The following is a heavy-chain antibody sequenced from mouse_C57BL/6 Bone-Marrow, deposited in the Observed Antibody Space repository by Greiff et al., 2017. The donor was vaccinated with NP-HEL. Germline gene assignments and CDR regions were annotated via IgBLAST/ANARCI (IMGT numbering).Heavy chain of an antibody. V-gene: IGHV1-75*01. CDR2: IFHGSGSK. Sequence: QGQMQQAGQERGKTGEAGKRNGKEAGETGKENERKGGKERAGEGREGRGWIFHGSGSKYEKEKVKGKGKETGDKSSRTAYMLLSSLTSEDSAVYFCARGGTLFDYWGQGTTLTVSS. CDR3: ARGGTLFDY. D-gene: IGHD3-3*01. CDR1: GETGKENE. J-gene: IGHJ2*01.